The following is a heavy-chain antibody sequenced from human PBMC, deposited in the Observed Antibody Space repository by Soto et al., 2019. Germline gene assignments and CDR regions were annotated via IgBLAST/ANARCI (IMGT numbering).Heavy chain of an antibody. V-gene: IGHV4-34*01. D-gene: IGHD6-13*01. J-gene: IGHJ6*02. CDR2: INHSGST. CDR1: GGSFSNYY. CDR3: ASGAENSSSWLPYYYYGMDV. Sequence: PSETLSLTCAVYGGSFSNYYWSWIRQPPGKGLEWIGEINHSGSTNYNPSLKSRVTISVDTSKNQFSLKLSSVTAADTAVYYCASGAENSSSWLPYYYYGMDVWGQGTTVTVSS.